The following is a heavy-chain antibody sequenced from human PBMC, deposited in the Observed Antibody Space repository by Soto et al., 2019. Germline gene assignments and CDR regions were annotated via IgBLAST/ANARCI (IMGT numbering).Heavy chain of an antibody. CDR3: ARDPDLIEAAGNYFDY. J-gene: IGHJ4*02. V-gene: IGHV3-30-3*01. CDR1: GFTLNTYS. D-gene: IGHD6-13*01. CDR2: VSFDGVKK. Sequence: QVQLVESGGGVVQPGKSLRLSCSVSGFTLNTYSMHWVRQAPGKGLEWVAVVSFDGVKKHYRDSVKGRFTISRDIAKNMLYLQMTSLRLEDTALYYCARDPDLIEAAGNYFDYWGQGTLVTVSS.